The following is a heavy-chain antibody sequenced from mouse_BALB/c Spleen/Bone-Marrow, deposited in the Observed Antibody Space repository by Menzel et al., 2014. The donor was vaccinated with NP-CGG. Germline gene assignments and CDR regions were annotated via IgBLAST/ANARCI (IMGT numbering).Heavy chain of an antibody. CDR2: IYPGNVNT. CDR3: ARGGGNYPYAMDY. D-gene: IGHD2-1*01. CDR1: GYTFTSYY. V-gene: IGHV1S56*01. Sequence: VQLQHSGPELVKPGTSVRISCKASGYTFTSYYIHWVKQRPGQGLEWIGWIYPGNVNTKYNERFKGKATLTTDKSSSTAYMQLSSLTSEDSAVYFCARGGGNYPYAMDYWGQGTSVTVSS. J-gene: IGHJ4*01.